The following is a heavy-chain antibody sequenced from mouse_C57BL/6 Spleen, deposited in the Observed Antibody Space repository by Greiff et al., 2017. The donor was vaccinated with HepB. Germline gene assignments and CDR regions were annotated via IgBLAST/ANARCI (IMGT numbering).Heavy chain of an antibody. V-gene: IGHV5-9*01. Sequence: DVMLVESGGGLVKPGGSLKLSCAASGFTFSSYTMSWVRQTPEKRLEWVATISGGGGNTYYPDSVKGRFTISRDNAKNTLCLQMSSLRSEDTALYDCAGRCCAYLVCRGRGTARTVCS. CDR1: GFTFSSYT. D-gene: IGHD6-5*01. CDR3: AGRCCAYLVC. J-gene: IGHJ2*01. CDR2: ISGGGGNT.